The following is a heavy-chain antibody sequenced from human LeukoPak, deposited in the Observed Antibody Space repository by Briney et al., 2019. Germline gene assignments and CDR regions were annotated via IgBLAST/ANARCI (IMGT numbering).Heavy chain of an antibody. CDR3: ARGQYCDLIRCYSAGRNFDQ. CDR1: GTSFSGYY. CDR2: INHSGSI. Sequence: SETLSLTCAVHGTSFSGYYWSWIRQTPGKGLQWIGEINHSGSINCNPSLKSRVTISVDTSKNQFSLEFNSLTAADTAIYYCARGQYCDLIRCYSAGRNFDQWGQGTLVTVSS. D-gene: IGHD2-15*01. V-gene: IGHV4-34*01. J-gene: IGHJ4*02.